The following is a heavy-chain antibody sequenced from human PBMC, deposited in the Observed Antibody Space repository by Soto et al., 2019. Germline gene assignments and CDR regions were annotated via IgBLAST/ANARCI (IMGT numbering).Heavy chain of an antibody. D-gene: IGHD2-21*02. J-gene: IGHJ4*02. CDR2: INWNGGST. CDR3: ARDRGDHYFDY. CDR1: GFTFDDYG. Sequence: GGSLRLSCAASGFTFDDYGMSWVRQAPGKGLEWVSGINWNGGSTGYADSVKGRFTISRDNAKNSLYLQMNSLRAEDTALYHCARDRGDHYFDYWGQGTLVTVSS. V-gene: IGHV3-20*01.